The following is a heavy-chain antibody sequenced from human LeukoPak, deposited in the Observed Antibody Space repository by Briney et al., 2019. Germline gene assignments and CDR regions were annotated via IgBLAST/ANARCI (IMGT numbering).Heavy chain of an antibody. D-gene: IGHD3-9*01. Sequence: GGSLRLSCAASGFTVSSNYMSWVRQAPGKGLEWVSSISSSSSYIYYADSVKGRFTISRDNAKNSLYLQMNSLRAEDTAVYYCASFYDVLTGSDYWGQGTLVTVSS. CDR1: GFTVSSNY. CDR3: ASFYDVLTGSDY. J-gene: IGHJ4*02. CDR2: ISSSSSYI. V-gene: IGHV3-21*01.